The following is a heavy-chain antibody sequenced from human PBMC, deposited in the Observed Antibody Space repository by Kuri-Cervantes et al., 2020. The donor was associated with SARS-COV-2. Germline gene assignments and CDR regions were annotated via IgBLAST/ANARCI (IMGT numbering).Heavy chain of an antibody. V-gene: IGHV4-38-2*01. D-gene: IGHD6-6*01. J-gene: IGHJ4*02. CDR1: GYSISSGYY. Sequence: QTPSLTCAVSGYSISSGYYWGWSRQAPGKGLEWIGSIYHSGSTYYNPSLKSRVTISVDTSKNQFSLKLSPVTAADTAVYYCASVYSSSSPDFDYWGQGTLVTVSS. CDR3: ASVYSSSSPDFDY. CDR2: IYHSGST.